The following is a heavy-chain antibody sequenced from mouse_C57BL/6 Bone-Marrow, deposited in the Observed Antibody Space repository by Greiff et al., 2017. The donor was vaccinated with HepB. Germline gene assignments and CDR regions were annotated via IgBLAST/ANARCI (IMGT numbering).Heavy chain of an antibody. Sequence: EVKLMESGGGLVQSGRSLRLSCATSGFTFSDFYMEWVRQAPGKGLEWIAASRNKANDYTTEYSASVKGRFIVSRDTSQSILYLQMNALRAEDTAIYYCARGNYGNPGYFDYWGQGTTLTVSS. CDR3: ARGNYGNPGYFDY. J-gene: IGHJ2*01. CDR2: SRNKANDYTT. CDR1: GFTFSDFY. V-gene: IGHV7-1*01. D-gene: IGHD2-1*01.